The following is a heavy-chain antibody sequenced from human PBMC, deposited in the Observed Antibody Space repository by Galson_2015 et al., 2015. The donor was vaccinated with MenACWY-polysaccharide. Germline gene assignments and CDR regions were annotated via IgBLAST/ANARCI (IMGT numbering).Heavy chain of an antibody. Sequence: SLRLSCAASGFTFSNAWMSWVRQAPGKGLEWVGRIKSKTDGGTIDYAAPVKGRFTISRDDSKNTLYLQMNSLKTEDTAVYYCTTEYEVQDYVWGSYRAGYWGQGTLVTVSS. CDR3: TTEYEVQDYVWGSYRAGY. J-gene: IGHJ4*02. CDR2: IKSKTDGGTI. D-gene: IGHD3-16*02. V-gene: IGHV3-15*01. CDR1: GFTFSNAW.